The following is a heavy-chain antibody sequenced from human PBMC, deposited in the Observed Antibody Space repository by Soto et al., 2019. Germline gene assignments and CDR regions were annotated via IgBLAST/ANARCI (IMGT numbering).Heavy chain of an antibody. D-gene: IGHD3-3*01. V-gene: IGHV1-3*01. CDR2: INAGNGNT. CDR3: ARGLGGYDFWSGYYFDY. J-gene: IGHJ4*02. CDR1: GYTFTSYA. Sequence: ASVKVSCKASGYTFTSYAMHWVRQAPGQRLEWMGWINAGNGNTKYSQKFQGRVTITRDTSASTAYMELSSLRSEDTAVYYCARGLGGYDFWSGYYFDYWGQGTLVTVSS.